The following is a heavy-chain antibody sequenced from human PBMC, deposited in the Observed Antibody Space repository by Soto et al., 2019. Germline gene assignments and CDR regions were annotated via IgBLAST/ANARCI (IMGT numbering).Heavy chain of an antibody. V-gene: IGHV3-23*01. D-gene: IGHD3-9*01. J-gene: IGHJ4*02. CDR2: ISGSGGST. CDR3: AKTLTVPNYDILTGYFSTFWY. CDR1: GFTFSSYA. Sequence: GGSLRLSCAASGFTFSSYAMSWVRQAPWKGLEWVTAISGSGGSTYHADSVKGRFTISRDNSKNTLYLQMNSLRAEDTAVYYCAKTLTVPNYDILTGYFSTFWYWGQATLVTVSS.